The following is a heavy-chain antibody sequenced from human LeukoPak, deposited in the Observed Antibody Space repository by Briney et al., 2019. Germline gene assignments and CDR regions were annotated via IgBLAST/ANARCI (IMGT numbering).Heavy chain of an antibody. CDR2: IRSKANSYAT. Sequence: GGSLKLSCAASGFTLSGSAMHWVRQASGKGLEWVGRIRSKANSYATAYAASVKGRFTISRDDSKNTAYLQMNSLKTEDTAVYYCTRHVDSSFNYMDVWGKGTTVTVSS. CDR1: GFTLSGSA. V-gene: IGHV3-73*01. J-gene: IGHJ6*03. D-gene: IGHD2-21*01. CDR3: TRHVDSSFNYMDV.